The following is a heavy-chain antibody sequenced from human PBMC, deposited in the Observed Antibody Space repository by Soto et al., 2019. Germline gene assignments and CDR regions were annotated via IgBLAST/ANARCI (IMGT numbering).Heavy chain of an antibody. Sequence: TGGSLRLSCAASGFTFSSYSMNWVRQAPGKGLEWVSSISSSSSYIYYADSVKGRFTISRDNAKNSLYLQMNSLRAEDTAVYYCASAGNYILFGTDYWGQGTLVTVSS. CDR1: GFTFSSYS. CDR3: ASAGNYILFGTDY. D-gene: IGHD4-4*01. CDR2: ISSSSSYI. V-gene: IGHV3-21*01. J-gene: IGHJ4*02.